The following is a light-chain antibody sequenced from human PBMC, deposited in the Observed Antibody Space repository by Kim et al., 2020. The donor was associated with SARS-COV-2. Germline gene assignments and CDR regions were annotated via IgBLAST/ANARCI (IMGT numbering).Light chain of an antibody. CDR3: NSRDSSGNV. Sequence: RSYYASWYQQKPGQAPVLVIYGKNNRPSGIPDRFSGSSSGNTASLTITGAQAEDEADYYCNSRDSSGNVFGTGTKVTVL. V-gene: IGLV3-19*01. CDR1: RSYY. CDR2: GKN. J-gene: IGLJ1*01.